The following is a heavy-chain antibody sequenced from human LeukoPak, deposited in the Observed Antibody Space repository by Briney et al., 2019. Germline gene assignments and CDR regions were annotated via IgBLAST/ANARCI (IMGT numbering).Heavy chain of an antibody. V-gene: IGHV4-59*01. D-gene: IGHD3-10*01. CDR1: GGSISSYY. Sequence: SETLSLTCTVSGGSISSYYWSWIRQPPGKGLEWIGYIYYSGSTNYNPSLKSRVTISVDTSKNQFSLKLSSVTAADTAVYYCARDNRKEAYYYGSGSYHELDYWGQGTLVTVSS. CDR2: IYYSGST. J-gene: IGHJ4*02. CDR3: ARDNRKEAYYYGSGSYHELDY.